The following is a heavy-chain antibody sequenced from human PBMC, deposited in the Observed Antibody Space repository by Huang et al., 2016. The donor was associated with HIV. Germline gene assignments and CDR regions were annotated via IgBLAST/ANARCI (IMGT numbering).Heavy chain of an antibody. J-gene: IGHJ4*02. CDR2: INPLIVFT. CDR1: GYTFTDYF. Sequence: QVQLVQSGAEVKKPGASVKVSCRTSGYTFTDYFVHWGRQAPGQGLHGVGSINPLIVFTNYAQKFQGRGTMNRDTFIRTVYMELNRLRSDDTALYYCARTPYSGSHPDYWGQGTLVTVSS. CDR3: ARTPYSGSHPDY. V-gene: IGHV1-2*02. D-gene: IGHD2-15*01.